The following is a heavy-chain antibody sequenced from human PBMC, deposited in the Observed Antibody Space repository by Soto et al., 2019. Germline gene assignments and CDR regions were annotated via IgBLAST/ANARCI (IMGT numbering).Heavy chain of an antibody. CDR3: ARAYSNNWFDP. J-gene: IGHJ5*02. D-gene: IGHD4-4*01. Sequence: QVQLVQSGAEVKKPGASVKVSCKASGYTFTSYGISWVRQAPGQGLEWMGWISAYNGNTNYAQKLQCRVTMTTDTPSSTAYIELRSLRSDDTAVYYCARAYSNNWFDPWGQGPLVTVSS. CDR1: GYTFTSYG. V-gene: IGHV1-18*01. CDR2: ISAYNGNT.